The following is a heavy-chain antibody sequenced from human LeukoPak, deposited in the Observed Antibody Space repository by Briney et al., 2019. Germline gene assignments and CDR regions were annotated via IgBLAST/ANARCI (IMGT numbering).Heavy chain of an antibody. J-gene: IGHJ4*02. Sequence: PGGSLRLSCVGSGFTFDTYEMNWVRQAPGKGLEWVSYISSSGSTIYYADSVKGRFTISRDNAKNPLYLQMNSLRAEDTAVYYCATSSGWYRFFDYWGQGTLVTVSS. CDR3: ATSSGWYRFFDY. D-gene: IGHD6-19*01. V-gene: IGHV3-48*03. CDR1: GFTFDTYE. CDR2: ISSSGSTI.